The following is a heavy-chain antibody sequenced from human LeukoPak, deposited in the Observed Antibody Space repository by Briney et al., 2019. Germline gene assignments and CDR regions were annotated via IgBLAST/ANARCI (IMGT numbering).Heavy chain of an antibody. CDR2: TYYSGST. J-gene: IGHJ4*02. V-gene: IGHV4-59*01. D-gene: IGHD3-22*01. CDR1: GGSISSYY. Sequence: SETLFLTCTVSGGSISSYYWSWIRQPPGKGLEWIGYTYYSGSTNYNPSLKSRVTISEDTSKNQFSLKLSSVTAADTAVYCCARATWLLVGLYYYDSSGYYYYFDYWGQGTLVTVSS. CDR3: ARATWLLVGLYYYDSSGYYYYFDY.